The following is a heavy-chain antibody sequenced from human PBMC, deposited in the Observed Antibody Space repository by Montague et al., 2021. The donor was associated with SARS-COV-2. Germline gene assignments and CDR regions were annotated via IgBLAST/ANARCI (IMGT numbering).Heavy chain of an antibody. CDR1: GDSVSRHRVG. J-gene: IGHJ4*02. CDR2: PHFKSKWYS. V-gene: IGHV6-1*01. Sequence: CAISGDSVSRHRVGWGWHRQSLQTPPKRLGRPHFKSKWYSDYAPSVRGRLTVNPDASKNEFSLELNYVTPEDTAVYYCVRYSGWFYFDFWGQGTLVTVSS. D-gene: IGHD6-19*01. CDR3: VRYSGWFYFDF.